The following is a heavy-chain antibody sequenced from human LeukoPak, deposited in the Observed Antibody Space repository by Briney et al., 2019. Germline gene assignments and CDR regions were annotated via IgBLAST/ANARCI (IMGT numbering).Heavy chain of an antibody. CDR2: ISSSGSTT. CDR1: GFTFSSFA. D-gene: IGHD4-23*01. V-gene: IGHV3-23*01. J-gene: IGHJ4*02. Sequence: GGSLRLSCVDSGFTFSSFAMSWVRQAPGRGLEWVSTISSSGSTTYYIDSVKGRFTISRDNSRNTLYLQLHSLRGEDTAVYYCARETPAFDYWGQGTLVTVS. CDR3: ARETPAFDY.